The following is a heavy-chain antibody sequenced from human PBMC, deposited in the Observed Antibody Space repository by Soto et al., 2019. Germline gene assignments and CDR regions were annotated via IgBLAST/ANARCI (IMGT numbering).Heavy chain of an antibody. D-gene: IGHD5-18*01. CDR3: ARALEYSYGPIDY. V-gene: IGHV4-30-4*01. CDR1: GGSISSGDYY. Sequence: QVQLQESGPGLVKPSQTLSLTCTVSGGSISSGDYYWSWIRQPPGKGLEWIGYIYYSGSTYYNPSLKSRVTISVDTSKSQFSLKLSSVTAADTAVYYCARALEYSYGPIDYWGQGTLVTVSS. J-gene: IGHJ4*02. CDR2: IYYSGST.